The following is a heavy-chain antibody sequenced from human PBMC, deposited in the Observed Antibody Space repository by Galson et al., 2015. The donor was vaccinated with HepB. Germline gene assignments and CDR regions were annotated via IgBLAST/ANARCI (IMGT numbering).Heavy chain of an antibody. J-gene: IGHJ4*02. V-gene: IGHV3-30-3*01. CDR1: GFTFSSYA. Sequence: SLRLSCAASGFTFSSYAMHWVRQAPGKGLEWVAAISYDGSKKYYADSVRGRFTISRDNSKNTLYLQMNSLRAEDTAVYYCARVRGVAAAGILDYWGQGTLVTVSS. CDR3: ARVRGVAAAGILDY. CDR2: ISYDGSKK. D-gene: IGHD6-13*01.